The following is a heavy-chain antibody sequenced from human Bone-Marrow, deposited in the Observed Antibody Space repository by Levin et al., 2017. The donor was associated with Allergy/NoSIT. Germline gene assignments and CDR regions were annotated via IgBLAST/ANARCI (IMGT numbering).Heavy chain of an antibody. CDR1: GGSISSYY. CDR3: ARHQYYYDLIDY. Sequence: GSLRLSCTVSGGSISSYYWSWIRQPPGKGLEWIGYIYYSGSTNYSPSLKSRVTISVDTSKNQFSLKLSSVTAADTAVYYCARHQYYYDLIDYWGQGTLVTVSS. J-gene: IGHJ4*02. V-gene: IGHV4-59*08. CDR2: IYYSGST. D-gene: IGHD3-22*01.